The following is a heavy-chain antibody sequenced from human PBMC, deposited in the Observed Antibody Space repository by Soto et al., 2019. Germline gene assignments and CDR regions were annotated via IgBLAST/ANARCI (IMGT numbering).Heavy chain of an antibody. CDR3: ARSRYCTSSSCYVSWFDP. J-gene: IGHJ5*02. Sequence: ASVKVSCKASGYTFSTHDINWVRQATGQGLEWMGWMNPNSGNTAYAQKFQGRVTTTGNTSISTAYMELSSLGSEDTAVYYCARSRYCTSSSCYVSWFDPWGQGTPVSVSS. V-gene: IGHV1-8*01. CDR2: MNPNSGNT. D-gene: IGHD2-2*01. CDR1: GYTFSTHD.